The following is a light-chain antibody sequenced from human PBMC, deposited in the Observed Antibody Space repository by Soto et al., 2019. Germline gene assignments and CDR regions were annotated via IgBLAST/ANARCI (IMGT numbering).Light chain of an antibody. V-gene: IGLV2-14*01. Sequence: QSALTQPASVSGSPGQSITISCTGTSIDVGGDNYVSWYQQHPGKAPKLMIYDVSNRPSGVSNRFSGSKSGNTASLTISGLQAEDEADYYCSSYTSSSTLVVFGGGTKVTVL. CDR2: DVS. CDR3: SSYTSSSTLVV. J-gene: IGLJ2*01. CDR1: SIDVGGDNY.